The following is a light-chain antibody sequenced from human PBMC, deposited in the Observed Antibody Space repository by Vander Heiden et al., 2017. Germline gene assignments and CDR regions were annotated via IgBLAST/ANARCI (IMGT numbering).Light chain of an antibody. Sequence: QSVLTQPPSASGTPGQRVTISCSGSRSNIGSNTVNWYQQLPGTAPKLLIYSNSQRPSGVPDRFSGSKSGTSASLAISGLQSEDEADYYCAAWDDSLNGLVFGGGTKLTVL. CDR1: RSNIGSNT. CDR2: SNS. CDR3: AAWDDSLNGLV. V-gene: IGLV1-44*01. J-gene: IGLJ2*01.